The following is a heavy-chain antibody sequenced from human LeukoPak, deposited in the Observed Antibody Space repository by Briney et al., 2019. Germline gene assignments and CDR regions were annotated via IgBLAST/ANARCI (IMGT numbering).Heavy chain of an antibody. CDR3: ARGRIHSRRFSYYMDV. CDR2: INHSGST. V-gene: IGHV4-34*01. J-gene: IGHJ6*03. CDR1: GGSFSGYY. D-gene: IGHD2-15*01. Sequence: SETLSLTCAVYGGSFSGYYWSWIRQPPGKGLEWIGEINHSGSTNYNPSLKSRVTISVDTSKNQFSLKLSSVTAAETAVYYCARGRIHSRRFSYYMDVWGKGTTVTVSS.